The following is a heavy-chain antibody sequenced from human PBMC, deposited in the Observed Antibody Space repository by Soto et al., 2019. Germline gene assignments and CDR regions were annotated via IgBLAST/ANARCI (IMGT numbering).Heavy chain of an antibody. D-gene: IGHD1-7*01. V-gene: IGHV3-21*01. CDR2: ISSSSSYI. Sequence: GGSLRLSCAASGFTFSSYSMNWVRQAPGKGLEWVSSISSSSSYIYYADSVKGRFTISRDNAKNSLYLQMNSLRSEDTDVYYCARAIWNSTFSYYYYYMDVWGKGTTVTVSS. CDR3: ARAIWNSTFSYYYYYMDV. CDR1: GFTFSSYS. J-gene: IGHJ6*03.